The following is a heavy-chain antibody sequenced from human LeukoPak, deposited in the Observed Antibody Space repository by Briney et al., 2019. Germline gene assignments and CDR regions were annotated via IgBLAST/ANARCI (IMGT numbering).Heavy chain of an antibody. CDR1: GHTFTGYY. Sequence: ASVKVSCKASGHTFTGYYMHWVRQAPGQGLEWMGIINPSGGSTSYAQKFQGRVTMTRDMSTSTVYMELSSLRSEDTAVYYCARESVAGKYYFDYWGQGTLVTVSS. CDR3: ARESVAGKYYFDY. CDR2: INPSGGST. D-gene: IGHD6-19*01. J-gene: IGHJ4*02. V-gene: IGHV1-46*01.